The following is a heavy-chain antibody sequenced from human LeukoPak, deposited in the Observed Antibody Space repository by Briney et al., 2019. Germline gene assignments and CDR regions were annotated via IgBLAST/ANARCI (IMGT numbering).Heavy chain of an antibody. J-gene: IGHJ6*02. Sequence: PSETLSLTCAVYGGSLSGYYWSWIRQPPGKGLEWIGEINHSGSTNYNPSLKSRVTISVDTSKNQFSLKLSSVTAADTAVYYCARARYDYYYYYGMDVWGQGTTVTVSS. CDR1: GGSLSGYY. CDR3: ARARYDYYYYYGMDV. CDR2: INHSGST. D-gene: IGHD3-9*01. V-gene: IGHV4-34*01.